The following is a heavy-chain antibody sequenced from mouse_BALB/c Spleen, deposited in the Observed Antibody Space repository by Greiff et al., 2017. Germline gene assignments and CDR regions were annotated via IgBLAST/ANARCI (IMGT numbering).Heavy chain of an antibody. Sequence: EVQRVESGGGLVQPGGSRKLSCAASGFTFSDYGMAWVRQAPGKGPEWVAFISNLAYSIYYADTVTGRFTISRENAKNTLYLEMSSLRSEDTAMYYCARDLRGYYAMDYWGQGTSVTVSS. CDR1: GFTFSDYG. CDR2: ISNLAYSI. V-gene: IGHV5-15*02. CDR3: ARDLRGYYAMDY. J-gene: IGHJ4*01.